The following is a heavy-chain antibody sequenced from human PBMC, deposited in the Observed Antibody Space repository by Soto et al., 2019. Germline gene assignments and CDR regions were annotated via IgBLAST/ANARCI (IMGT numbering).Heavy chain of an antibody. CDR2: IYYSGST. V-gene: IGHV4-59*01. D-gene: IGHD2-15*01. CDR3: AREQLRQYCSGGSCYSGDYYMDV. J-gene: IGHJ6*03. CDR1: GGSISSYY. Sequence: PSETLSLTCTVSGGSISSYYGSWIRQPPGKGLEWIGYIYYSGSTNYNPSHKSRVTISVDTSKNQFSLKLSSVTAADTAVYYCAREQLRQYCSGGSCYSGDYYMDVWGKGTTVTVSS.